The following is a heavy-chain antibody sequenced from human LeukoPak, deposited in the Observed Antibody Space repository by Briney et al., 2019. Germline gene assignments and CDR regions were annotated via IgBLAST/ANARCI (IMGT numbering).Heavy chain of an antibody. D-gene: IGHD3-16*01. CDR3: AREFLLGGYFDY. Sequence: QASETLSLTCTVFGGSISSYYWSWIRQPPGKGLEWIGYIYYSGSTNYNPSLKSRVTISVDTSKNQFSLKLSSVTAADTAVYYCAREFLLGGYFDYWGQGTLVTVSS. J-gene: IGHJ4*02. V-gene: IGHV4-59*12. CDR1: GGSISSYY. CDR2: IYYSGST.